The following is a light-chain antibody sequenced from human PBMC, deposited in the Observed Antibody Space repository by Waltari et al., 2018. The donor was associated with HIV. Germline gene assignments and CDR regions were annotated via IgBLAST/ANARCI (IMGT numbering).Light chain of an antibody. CDR1: SSNIGAEYH. V-gene: IGLV1-40*01. Sequence: HSVLTQPPSVSGAPGQRVTISGTGSSSNIGAEYHVHWYQRLPGTAPKLLIYGYDNRPAGVHDRFSGSRSGTSASLAITGLQAEDEADYYCHSYDSSLDGWVCGGGTKLTVL. CDR3: HSYDSSLDGWV. CDR2: GYD. J-gene: IGLJ3*02.